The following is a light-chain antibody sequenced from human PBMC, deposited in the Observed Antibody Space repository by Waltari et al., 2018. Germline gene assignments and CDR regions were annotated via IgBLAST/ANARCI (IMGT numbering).Light chain of an antibody. J-gene: IGKJ3*01. CDR3: QQYDNLRFT. CDR1: QGVRNH. Sequence: EIQMTPSPSSLSASVGDRVTITCQASQGVRNHLSWYQHKPGNAPKLLFTGASTLEIGVPTRSSSTGYSTYFTFIITSLQPEDVGTYYCQQYDNLRFTSGPGTKV. CDR2: GAS. V-gene: IGKV1-33*01.